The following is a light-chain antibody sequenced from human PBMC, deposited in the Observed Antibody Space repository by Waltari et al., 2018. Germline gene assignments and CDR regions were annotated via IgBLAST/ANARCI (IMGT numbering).Light chain of an antibody. CDR3: QQSYSTLRT. V-gene: IGKV1-13*02. CDR2: DAS. Sequence: AIQLTQSPSSLSASVGARFTITCRPSQDIDNALAWYRQKPGKAPELLIYDASSLKTGAPSRFSGTGSGTDFTLTISSLQPEDFATYYCQQSYSTLRTFGQGTRVEIK. J-gene: IGKJ1*01. CDR1: QDIDNA.